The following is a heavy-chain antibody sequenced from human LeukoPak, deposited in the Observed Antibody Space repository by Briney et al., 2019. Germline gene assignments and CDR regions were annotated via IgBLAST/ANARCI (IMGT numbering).Heavy chain of an antibody. D-gene: IGHD6-13*01. CDR3: ARLIAADPQLDC. CDR2: IYHSGDT. CDR1: GGSISSGGYY. J-gene: IGHJ4*02. V-gene: IGHV4-30-2*01. Sequence: PSQTLSLTCTVSGGSISSGGYYWSWIRQPPGKGLEWIGYIYHSGDTYSNPSLKGRATVSMDRSKNQFSLNLSSVTAADTAVYYCARLIAADPQLDCWGQGTLVTVSS.